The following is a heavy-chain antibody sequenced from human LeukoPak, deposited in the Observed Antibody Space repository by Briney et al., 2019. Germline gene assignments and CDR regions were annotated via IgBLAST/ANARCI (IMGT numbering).Heavy chain of an antibody. J-gene: IGHJ4*02. CDR2: INPINGDT. CDR3: ASELGTLDPLRKFDN. D-gene: IGHD3-16*01. Sequence: GASVKVSCKASGYTFTDYFMHWVRQAPGQGLEWMGCINPINGDTNYAQKFQGRVTMTRDTSISTAYMDLRRVRSDDTAVYYCASELGTLDPLRKFDNWGQGTLVTVSS. V-gene: IGHV1-2*02. CDR1: GYTFTDYF.